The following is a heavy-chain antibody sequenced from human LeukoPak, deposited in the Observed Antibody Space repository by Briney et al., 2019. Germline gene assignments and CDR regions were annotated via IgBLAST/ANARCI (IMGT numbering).Heavy chain of an antibody. D-gene: IGHD2-15*01. V-gene: IGHV4-39*07. CDR3: ARVDGSCSGGSCPSGNWFDP. CDR1: GGSISSSSYY. CDR2: IYYSGST. Sequence: PSETLSLTCTVSGGSISSSSYYWGWIRQPPGKGLEWIGNIYYSGSTYYNPSLKSRVTISVDTSKNQFSPKLNSVTAADTAVYYCARVDGSCSGGSCPSGNWFDPWGQGTLVTVSS. J-gene: IGHJ5*02.